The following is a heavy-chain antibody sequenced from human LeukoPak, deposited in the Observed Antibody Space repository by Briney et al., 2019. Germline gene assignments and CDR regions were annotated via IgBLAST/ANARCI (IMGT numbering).Heavy chain of an antibody. CDR1: GFSFSGHW. Sequence: GGSLRLSCTASGFSFSGHWMHWARQLPGKGLVWVSRISPTGSTTSYADSVKGRFTVSRDNAKNTLYLQVNNLRAEDTAVYYCARGPNSNWSGLDFWGQGTLLTVSS. V-gene: IGHV3-74*01. CDR2: ISPTGSTT. D-gene: IGHD6-6*01. CDR3: ARGPNSNWSGLDF. J-gene: IGHJ4*02.